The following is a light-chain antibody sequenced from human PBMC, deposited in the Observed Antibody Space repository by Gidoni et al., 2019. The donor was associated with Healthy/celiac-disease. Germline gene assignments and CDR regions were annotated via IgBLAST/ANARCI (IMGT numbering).Light chain of an antibody. CDR2: DVS. CDR3: CSYAGSYTFLYA. J-gene: IGLJ1*01. Sequence: QSALTQPRSVSGSPGQSVPISCTGTSSDVGGYNYVSWYQQHPGKAPKLMIYDVSKRPSGVPDRFSGSKSGNTASLTISGLQAEDEADYYCCSYAGSYTFLYAFGTGTKVTVL. CDR1: SSDVGGYNY. V-gene: IGLV2-11*01.